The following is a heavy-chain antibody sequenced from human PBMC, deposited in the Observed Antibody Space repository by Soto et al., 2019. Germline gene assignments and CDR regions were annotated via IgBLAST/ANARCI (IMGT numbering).Heavy chain of an antibody. Sequence: KQSQTLSLTCAISGDSVSSNSAAWNWIRQSPSRGLEWLGRTYYRSKWYNDYAVSVKSRITINPDTSKNQFSLQLNSVTPEDTAVYYCARTTYYDYVWGSYRYRDFDYWGQGTLVTVSS. V-gene: IGHV6-1*01. CDR1: GDSVSSNSAA. J-gene: IGHJ4*02. CDR3: ARTTYYDYVWGSYRYRDFDY. CDR2: TYYRSKWYN. D-gene: IGHD3-16*02.